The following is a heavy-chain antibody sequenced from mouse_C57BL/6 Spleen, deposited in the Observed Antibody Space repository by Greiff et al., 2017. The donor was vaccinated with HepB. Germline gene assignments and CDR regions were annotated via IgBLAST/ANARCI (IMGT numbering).Heavy chain of an antibody. V-gene: IGHV1-81*01. CDR1: GYTFTSYG. CDR3: ARPPDSSADY. CDR2: IYPRSGNT. D-gene: IGHD3-2*02. Sequence: VNLVESGAELARPGASVKLSCKASGYTFTSYGISWVKQRTGQGLEWIGEIYPRSGNTYYNEKFKGKATLTADKSSSTAYMELRSLTSEDSAVYFCARPPDSSADYWGQGTTLTVSS. J-gene: IGHJ2*01.